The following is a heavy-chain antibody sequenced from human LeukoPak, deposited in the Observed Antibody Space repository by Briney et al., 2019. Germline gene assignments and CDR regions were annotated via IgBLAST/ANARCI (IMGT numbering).Heavy chain of an antibody. CDR2: IYYSGST. V-gene: IGHV4-39*07. CDR3: ARVSLVRGAPDYYFDY. CDR1: GGSISSSSYY. D-gene: IGHD3-10*01. Sequence: SETLSLTCTVSGGSISSSSYYWGWIRQPPGKGLEWIGTIYYSGSTYYNPSLKSRVTMSVDTSKNQFSLKLSSVTAADTAVYYCARVSLVRGAPDYYFDYWGQGTLVTVSS. J-gene: IGHJ4*02.